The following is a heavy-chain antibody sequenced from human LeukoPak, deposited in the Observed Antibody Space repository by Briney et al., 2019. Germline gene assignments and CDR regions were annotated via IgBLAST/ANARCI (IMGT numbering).Heavy chain of an antibody. Sequence: GGSLRLSCAASGFTFSTYAVSWVRQAPGKGLEWVSSISRSSSYIYYADSVKGRFTISRDNAKNSLYLQMNSLRAEDTAVYYCARGMTEELRYFDWLLIPYYYGMDVWGQGTTVSVSS. CDR3: ARGMTEELRYFDWLLIPYYYGMDV. V-gene: IGHV3-21*01. CDR2: ISRSSSYI. D-gene: IGHD3-9*01. CDR1: GFTFSTYA. J-gene: IGHJ6*02.